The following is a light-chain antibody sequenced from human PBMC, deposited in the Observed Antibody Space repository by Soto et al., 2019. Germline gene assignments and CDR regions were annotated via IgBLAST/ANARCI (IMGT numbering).Light chain of an antibody. V-gene: IGLV2-14*01. J-gene: IGLJ1*01. CDR3: SSYISSSTYV. CDR2: DVS. Sequence: LTQPASVSGSPGQSITISCTGTSSDIGRYNYVSWYQQYPGKAPKFMIYDVSNRPSGVSNRFSGSKSGNTASLTISGLQAEDEADYYCSSYISSSTYVFGTGTKVTVL. CDR1: SSDIGRYNY.